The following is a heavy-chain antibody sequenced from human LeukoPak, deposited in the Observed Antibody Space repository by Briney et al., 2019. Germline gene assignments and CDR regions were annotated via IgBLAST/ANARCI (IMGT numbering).Heavy chain of an antibody. CDR1: GFTFDDYA. V-gene: IGHV3-49*04. J-gene: IGHJ4*02. CDR2: ITSKAYGGTT. CDR3: ARTSYDNSAYPFDY. Sequence: SLRLSCAASGFTFDDYAMHWVRQAPGKGLEWVGFITSKAYGGTTKYAASVKGRFTISRDDSKSIAYLQMNSLKTEDTALYYCARTSYDNSAYPFDYWGQGTLVTVSS. D-gene: IGHD3-22*01.